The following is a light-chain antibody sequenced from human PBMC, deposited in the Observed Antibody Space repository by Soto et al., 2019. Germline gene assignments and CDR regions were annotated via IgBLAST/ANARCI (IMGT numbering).Light chain of an antibody. CDR2: EGI. Sequence: QSALTQPASVSGSPGQSITIACTGTSNDFGSYKFVSWYQQHPGQAPRLMMYEGIKRPSGVSNRFSGSKSGNTASLTISGLQAEDEADYYCCSYAGTSTYVFGTGTKVTVL. CDR3: CSYAGTSTYV. CDR1: SNDFGSYKF. V-gene: IGLV2-23*01. J-gene: IGLJ1*01.